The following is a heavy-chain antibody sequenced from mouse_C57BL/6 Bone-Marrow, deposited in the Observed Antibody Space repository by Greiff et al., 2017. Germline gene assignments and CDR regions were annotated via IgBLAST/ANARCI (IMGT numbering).Heavy chain of an antibody. V-gene: IGHV1-64*01. Sequence: QVQLQQPGAELVKPGASVKLSCKASGYTFTSYWMHWVKQRPGQGLEWIGMIHPNSGSTNYNEKFKSKATLTVDKSSSTAYMQLSSLTSEDASVYCCARGGRWLMDYWGQGTSVTVSS. CDR2: IHPNSGST. J-gene: IGHJ4*01. CDR3: ARGGRWLMDY. D-gene: IGHD2-3*01. CDR1: GYTFTSYW.